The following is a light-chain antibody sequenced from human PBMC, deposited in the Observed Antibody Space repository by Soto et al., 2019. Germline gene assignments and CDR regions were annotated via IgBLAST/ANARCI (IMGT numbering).Light chain of an antibody. CDR1: QSVRSY. V-gene: IGKV3-15*01. CDR2: GAS. CDR3: QQRAGSST. Sequence: EIVMTQSPATLSVSPGERATLSCGASQSVRSYLAWYQQKPGQAPRLLIHGASTRAPGIPARFSGSGSGTDFTLTISSLQSEDFAVYYCQQRAGSSTFGQGTRLEIK. J-gene: IGKJ5*01.